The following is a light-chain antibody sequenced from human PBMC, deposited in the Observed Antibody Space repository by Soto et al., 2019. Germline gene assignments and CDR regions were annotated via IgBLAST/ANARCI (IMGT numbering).Light chain of an antibody. Sequence: QSVLTQPPSASGTPGQRVTISCSGSSSNIGSNTVNWYQQLPGTAPKLLIYSNNHRPSGVPARFSGSKSGTSASLAISALQSEDEADYYCAAWDDSLNGYVFGTGTKLTVL. CDR2: SNN. CDR3: AAWDDSLNGYV. J-gene: IGLJ1*01. V-gene: IGLV1-44*01. CDR1: SSNIGSNT.